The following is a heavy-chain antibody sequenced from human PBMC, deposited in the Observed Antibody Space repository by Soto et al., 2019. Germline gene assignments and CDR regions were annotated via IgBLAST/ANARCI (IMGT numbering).Heavy chain of an antibody. CDR1: GYTFTSYG. CDR3: ARDESGVYDILTGSLLPGGMDV. Sequence: GASVKVSCKASGYTFTSYGISWVRQAPGQGLEWMGWINAGNGNTKYSQKLQGRVTFTGDTSASTAHMELSSLRSEDTAVYYCARDESGVYDILTGSLLPGGMDVWGQGTTVTVSS. D-gene: IGHD3-9*01. J-gene: IGHJ6*02. CDR2: INAGNGNT. V-gene: IGHV1-18*01.